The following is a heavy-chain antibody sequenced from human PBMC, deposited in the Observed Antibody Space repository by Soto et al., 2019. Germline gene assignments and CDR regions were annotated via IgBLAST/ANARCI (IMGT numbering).Heavy chain of an antibody. CDR1: GFTFSSYA. D-gene: IGHD2-2*01. V-gene: IGHV3-23*01. CDR2: ISGSGGST. CDR3: AKPPYCSSTSCPGTD. J-gene: IGHJ4*02. Sequence: GGSLRLSCAASGFTFSSYAMSWVRQAPGKGLEWVSAISGSGGSTYYADSVKGRFTISRDNSKNTLYLQMNSLRAEDTAVYYCAKPPYCSSTSCPGTDWDQGTLVTISS.